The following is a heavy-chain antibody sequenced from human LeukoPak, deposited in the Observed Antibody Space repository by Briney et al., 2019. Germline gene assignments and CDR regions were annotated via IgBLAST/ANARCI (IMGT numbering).Heavy chain of an antibody. V-gene: IGHV3-33*01. CDR1: GFTFSTYG. CDR3: ARAVGPFDF. J-gene: IGHJ3*01. CDR2: IWYDGSIK. Sequence: PGGSLRLSCAASGFTFSTYGMHWVRQAPGKGLEWVAVIWYDGSIKYYGDSVKGRFTISRDNSKNTLYLQMNSLRAEDTVMYYCARAVGPFDFWGPGTLVIVSS.